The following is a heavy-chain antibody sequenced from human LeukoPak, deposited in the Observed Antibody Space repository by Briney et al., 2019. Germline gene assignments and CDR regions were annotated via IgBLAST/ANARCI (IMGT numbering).Heavy chain of an antibody. CDR2: ISYDGSNK. V-gene: IGHV3-30*04. D-gene: IGHD6-19*01. CDR1: GFTFSSYA. CDR3: ARGGIAVAGTSPGLDY. J-gene: IGHJ4*02. Sequence: GRSLRLSCAASGFTFSSYAMHWVRQALGKGLEWVAVISYDGSNKYYADSVKGRFTISRDNSKNTLYLQMNSLRAEDTAVYYCARGGIAVAGTSPGLDYWGQGTLVTVSS.